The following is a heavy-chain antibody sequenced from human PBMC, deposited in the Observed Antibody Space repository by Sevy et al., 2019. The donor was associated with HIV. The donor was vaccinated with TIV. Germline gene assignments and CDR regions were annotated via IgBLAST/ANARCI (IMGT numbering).Heavy chain of an antibody. CDR2: ISTAGDT. J-gene: IGHJ6*02. D-gene: IGHD3-16*02. Sequence: GGSLRLSCAASGFTFSSYDMHWVRQPTGKGLEWVSAISTAGDTYYSGSVKGRFTISREDAKNSLYLQMNSLRAGETTVYYCARVKGYTSSGTYHYYYYGLDVWGQGTTVTVSS. V-gene: IGHV3-13*01. CDR1: GFTFSSYD. CDR3: ARVKGYTSSGTYHYYYYGLDV.